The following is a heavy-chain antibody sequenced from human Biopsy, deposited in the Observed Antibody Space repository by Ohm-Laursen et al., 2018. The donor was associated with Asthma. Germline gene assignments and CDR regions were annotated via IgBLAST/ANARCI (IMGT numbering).Heavy chain of an antibody. CDR2: ISAYTGNT. V-gene: IGHV1-18*01. Sequence: ASVKVSCKASGYTFFSYGISWVRQAPGQGLEWMGWISAYTGNTNYAQKFQGRISMTTVTPTTTAYMELRTLRSDDTAVYYCSRDDSDTSMVVTSTIRSGMDVWGHGTTVTVSS. J-gene: IGHJ6*02. D-gene: IGHD5-18*01. CDR1: GYTFFSYG. CDR3: SRDDSDTSMVVTSTIRSGMDV.